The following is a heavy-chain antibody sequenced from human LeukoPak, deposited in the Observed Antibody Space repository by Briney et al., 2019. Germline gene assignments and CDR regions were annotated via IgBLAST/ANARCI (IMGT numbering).Heavy chain of an antibody. CDR3: ARARNGDDYYRAFDI. V-gene: IGHV3-53*01. J-gene: IGHJ3*02. D-gene: IGHD2-21*01. Sequence: PGGSLRLSCVASGFTVGDNYMSWVRQAPGKGLEWVSSIYSGGSTYYADSVKGRFTISRDNSKNTLYFQMNSLRVEDTAVYYCARARNGDDYYRAFDIWGQGTTVTVPS. CDR2: IYSGGST. CDR1: GFTVGDNY.